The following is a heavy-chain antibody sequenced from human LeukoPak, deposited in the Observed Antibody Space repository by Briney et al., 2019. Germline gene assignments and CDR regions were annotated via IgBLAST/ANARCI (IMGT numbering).Heavy chain of an antibody. CDR3: ARNIAAAGRGDYMDV. Sequence: PSETLSLTCTVSGGSISSRSYYWGWIRQPPGKGLEWIGSMYYSGSTYYNPSLKSRVTISVDTSKKQFSLKLSSVTAADTAVYYCARNIAAAGRGDYMDVWGKGTTVTISS. D-gene: IGHD6-13*01. CDR1: GGSISSRSYY. CDR2: MYYSGST. V-gene: IGHV4-39*01. J-gene: IGHJ6*03.